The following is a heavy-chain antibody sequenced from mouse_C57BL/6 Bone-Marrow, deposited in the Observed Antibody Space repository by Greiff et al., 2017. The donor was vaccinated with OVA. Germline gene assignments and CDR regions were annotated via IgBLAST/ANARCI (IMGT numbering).Heavy chain of an antibody. J-gene: IGHJ4*01. CDR2: ISSGGSYT. CDR3: ARYYYGSSSLCAMDY. CDR1: GFTFSSYG. V-gene: IGHV5-6*01. Sequence: EVQLQQSGGDLVKPGGSLKLSCAASGFTFSSYGMSWVRQTPDKRLEWVATISSGGSYTYYPDSVKGRFTISRDNAKNTLYLQMSSLKSEDTAMYYGARYYYGSSSLCAMDYWGQGTSVTVSS. D-gene: IGHD1-1*01.